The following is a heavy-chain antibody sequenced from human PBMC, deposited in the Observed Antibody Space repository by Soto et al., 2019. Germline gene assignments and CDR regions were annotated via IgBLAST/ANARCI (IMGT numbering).Heavy chain of an antibody. Sequence: QLQLQESGPGLVKPSETLSLTCSVSDDSINSDKYYWGWIRQPPGKGLEWIGSIYYRGNAYYNPSLHTRRTISLDKSKSQFSLKLNSVTAADSAVYFCARLEGLATISYYFDFWGPGALVTVSS. V-gene: IGHV4-39*01. J-gene: IGHJ4*02. CDR1: DDSINSDKYY. CDR2: IYYRGNA. CDR3: ARLEGLATISYYFDF. D-gene: IGHD5-12*01.